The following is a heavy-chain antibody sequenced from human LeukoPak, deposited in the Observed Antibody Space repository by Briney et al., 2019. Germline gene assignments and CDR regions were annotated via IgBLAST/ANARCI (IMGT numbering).Heavy chain of an antibody. J-gene: IGHJ4*02. D-gene: IGHD3-22*01. CDR1: GGSISSSNW. Sequence: SGTLSLTCAVSGGSISSSNWWSWVRQPPGKGLEWIGEIYHSGSTNYNPSLKSRVTISVDKSKNQFSLKLSSVTAADTAVDSGARGGWGYYDSSGPGSFDYWGQGTLVTVSS. V-gene: IGHV4-4*02. CDR2: IYHSGST. CDR3: ARGGWGYYDSSGPGSFDY.